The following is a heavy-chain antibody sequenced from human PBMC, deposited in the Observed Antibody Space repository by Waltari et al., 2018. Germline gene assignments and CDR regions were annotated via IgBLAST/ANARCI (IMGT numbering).Heavy chain of an antibody. CDR2: INHSGST. Sequence: QVQLQQWGAGLLKPSETLSLTCAVYGGSFSGYYLSWIRQPPGKGLEWIGEINHSGSTNYNPSLKSRVTISVDTSKNQFSLKLSSVTAADTAVYYCARSEIMVRELGYWGQGTLVTVSS. CDR1: GGSFSGYY. D-gene: IGHD3-10*01. CDR3: ARSEIMVRELGY. J-gene: IGHJ4*02. V-gene: IGHV4-34*01.